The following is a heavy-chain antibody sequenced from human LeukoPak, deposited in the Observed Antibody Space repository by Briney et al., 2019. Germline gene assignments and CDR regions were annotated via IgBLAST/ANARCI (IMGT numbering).Heavy chain of an antibody. CDR3: TTDGCYSPVDY. J-gene: IGHJ4*02. Sequence: PGGSLRLSCAASGFTFSSYSMNWVRQAPGKGLEWVGRVKSKTDGGTTDYAAPVKGRFTISRDDSKNTLYLQMNSLKTEDTAVYYCTTDGCYSPVDYWGQGTLVTVSS. V-gene: IGHV3-15*01. CDR2: VKSKTDGGTT. CDR1: GFTFSSYS. D-gene: IGHD3-22*01.